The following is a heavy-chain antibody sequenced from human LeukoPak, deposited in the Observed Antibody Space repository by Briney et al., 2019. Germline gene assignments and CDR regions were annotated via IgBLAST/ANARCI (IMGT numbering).Heavy chain of an antibody. D-gene: IGHD1-26*01. CDR3: ARDPYSGNYGDYYYYYMDV. CDR2: VSDDGNNI. J-gene: IGHJ6*03. V-gene: IGHV3-30*04. CDR1: GFTFSNYP. Sequence: AGGSLRLSCAASGFTFSNYPMHWVRQAPGKGLEWVAVVSDDGNNIYYADSVKGRFTISRDNAKNSLYLQMNSLRAEDTAIYYCARDPYSGNYGDYYYYYMDVWGKGTTVTISS.